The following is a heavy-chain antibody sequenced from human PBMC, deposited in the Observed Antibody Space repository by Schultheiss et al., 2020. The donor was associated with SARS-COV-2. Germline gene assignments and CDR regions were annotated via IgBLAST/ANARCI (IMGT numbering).Heavy chain of an antibody. D-gene: IGHD3-3*01. Sequence: GSLRLSCTVSGGSISSGNYYWSWIRQPPGKGLEWIGYIYYSGSTNYNPSLKSRVTISVDTSKNQFSLKLSSVTAADTAVYYCARVRFLEWNPYYYYYMDVWGKGTTVTVSS. V-gene: IGHV4-61*01. CDR1: GGSISSGNYY. CDR2: IYYSGST. J-gene: IGHJ6*03. CDR3: ARVRFLEWNPYYYYYMDV.